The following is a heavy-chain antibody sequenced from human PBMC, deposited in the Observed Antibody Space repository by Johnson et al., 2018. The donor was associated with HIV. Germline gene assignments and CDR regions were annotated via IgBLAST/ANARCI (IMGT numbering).Heavy chain of an antibody. D-gene: IGHD3-9*01. V-gene: IGHV3-30*03. CDR3: ARFDSFDAFDI. J-gene: IGHJ3*02. CDR2: ISYDGGNK. Sequence: QVQLVESGGGVVQPGRSLRLSCAASGFTFSSYGMHWVRQAPGKGLEWVAVISYDGGNKYYADSVKGRFTISRDNSKNTLYLQMNSLRAEDTAVYYCARFDSFDAFDIWGQGTMVIVS. CDR1: GFTFSSYG.